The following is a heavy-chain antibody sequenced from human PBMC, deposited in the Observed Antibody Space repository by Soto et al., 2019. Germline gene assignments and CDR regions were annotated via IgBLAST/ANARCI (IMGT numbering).Heavy chain of an antibody. Sequence: SETLSLTCTVSGGSISSGDYYWSWIRQPPGKGLEWIGSIYYSGSTYYNPSLKSRVTISVDTSKNQFSLKLNSVTAADTAVYYCARLNGNRWLDYWGQGTLVTVSS. V-gene: IGHV4-30-4*01. CDR1: GGSISSGDYY. D-gene: IGHD5-18*01. CDR2: IYYSGST. CDR3: ARLNGNRWLDY. J-gene: IGHJ4*02.